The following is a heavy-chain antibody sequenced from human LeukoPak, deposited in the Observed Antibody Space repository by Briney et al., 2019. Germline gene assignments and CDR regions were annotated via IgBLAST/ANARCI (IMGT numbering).Heavy chain of an antibody. J-gene: IGHJ5*02. Sequence: GGSLRLSCAASGFTFSDYYMSWIRQAPGKGLEWVSYISSSGSTIYYADSVKGRFTISRDNAKNSLYLQMNSLRAEDTAVYYCARATSIVLMVYAIPTLFDPWGQGTLVTVSS. D-gene: IGHD2-8*01. CDR3: ARATSIVLMVYAIPTLFDP. CDR1: GFTFSDYY. V-gene: IGHV3-11*04. CDR2: ISSSGSTI.